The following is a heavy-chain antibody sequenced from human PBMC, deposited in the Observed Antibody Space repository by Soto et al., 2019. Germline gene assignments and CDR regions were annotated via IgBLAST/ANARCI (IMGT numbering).Heavy chain of an antibody. CDR1: GYTFITST. CDR3: AREEGFSSSFYYSED. Sequence: QVQLVQSGAEVKKPGASVKVSCKTSGYTFITSTIHWLRQAPGQRLEWMGWINPGTGNTKFSQTFQGRVTLTRDTSASTAYLELRSLTSEDTAVFYCAREEGFSSSFYYSEDWGQGTLVTVSS. CDR2: INPGTGNT. D-gene: IGHD6-19*01. V-gene: IGHV1-3*01. J-gene: IGHJ4*02.